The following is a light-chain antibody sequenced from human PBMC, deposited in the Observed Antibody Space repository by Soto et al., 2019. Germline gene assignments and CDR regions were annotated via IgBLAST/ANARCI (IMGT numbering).Light chain of an antibody. CDR2: DNN. CDR1: SSNLANNY. J-gene: IGLJ3*02. CDR3: GTWDSRLSAGL. Sequence: QSVLTQPPSVSAAPGQKVTISCSGNSSNLANNYVSWYQQFPGTAPKLLIYDNNKRPSGIPDRVSGSKSGTSATLGITGLQTGDEADYYCGTWDSRLSAGLFGGGTKLTVL. V-gene: IGLV1-51*01.